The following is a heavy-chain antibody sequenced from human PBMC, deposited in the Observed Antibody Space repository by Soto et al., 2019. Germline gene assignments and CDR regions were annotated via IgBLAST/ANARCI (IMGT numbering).Heavy chain of an antibody. Sequence: SETLSLTCTVSGGTIITGDHYWSWVRQLPGKGLEWIGYIYYSGTTYENPSLRSRLSMSVDTSKNQFSLRLSSVTAADTAVYYCATYYDSSGPTFDFWGQGTPVTVSS. V-gene: IGHV4-31*03. CDR3: ATYYDSSGPTFDF. CDR1: GGTIITGDHY. CDR2: IYYSGTT. J-gene: IGHJ4*02. D-gene: IGHD3-22*01.